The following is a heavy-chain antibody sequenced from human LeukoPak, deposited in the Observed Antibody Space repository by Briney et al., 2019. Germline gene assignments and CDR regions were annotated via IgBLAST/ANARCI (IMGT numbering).Heavy chain of an antibody. V-gene: IGHV4-31*11. CDR1: GGSFSGYY. D-gene: IGHD4-17*01. Sequence: KPSETLSLTCAVYGGSFSGYYWSWIRQHPGKGLEWIGYIYYSGSTYYNPSLKSRVTISVDTSKNQFSLKLSSVTAADTAVYYCARVLVGGDGYYGMDVWGQGTTVTVSS. J-gene: IGHJ6*02. CDR2: IYYSGST. CDR3: ARVLVGGDGYYGMDV.